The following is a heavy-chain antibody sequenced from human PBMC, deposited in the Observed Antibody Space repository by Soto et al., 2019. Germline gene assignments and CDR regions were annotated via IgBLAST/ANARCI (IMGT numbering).Heavy chain of an antibody. V-gene: IGHV1-18*01. CDR2: ISAYNGNT. CDR1: GYTFTSYG. J-gene: IGHJ4*02. Sequence: QVQLVQSGAEVKKPGASVKVSCKASGYTFTSYGISWVRQAPGQGLEWMGWISAYNGNTNYAQKLQGRVTMTTDRSTSTAYMELRSLRSDDTAVYYCARDRLGYCSGGSCHTTVWGQGTLVTVSS. CDR3: ARDRLGYCSGGSCHTTV. D-gene: IGHD2-15*01.